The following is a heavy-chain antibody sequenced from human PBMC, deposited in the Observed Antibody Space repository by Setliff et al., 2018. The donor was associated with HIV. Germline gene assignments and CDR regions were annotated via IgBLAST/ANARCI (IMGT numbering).Heavy chain of an antibody. CDR3: ARMGNSYDSSGSYDYFDY. Sequence: PSETLSLTCAVSGDSISSHDRWSWVRQPPGKGLEWIGEIHHSGSTNYDPSLKSRVTILVDKSKNQFSLKLSSVTALDTATYYCARMGNSYDSSGSYDYFDYWGQGTLVTVSS. CDR2: IHHSGST. CDR1: GDSISSHDR. J-gene: IGHJ4*02. D-gene: IGHD3-22*01. V-gene: IGHV4-4*02.